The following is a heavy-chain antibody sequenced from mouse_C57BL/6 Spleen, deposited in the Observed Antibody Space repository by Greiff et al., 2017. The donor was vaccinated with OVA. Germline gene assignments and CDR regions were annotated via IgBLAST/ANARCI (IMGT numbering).Heavy chain of an antibody. V-gene: IGHV1-82*01. CDR1: GYAFSSSW. Sequence: VQLQQSGTELVKPGASVKISCKASGYAFSSSWMNWVKQRPGKGLEWIGRIYPGDGDTNYNGKFKGKATLTADKSSSTAYMQLSSLTSEDSAVYFCAIGYFDYWGQGTTLTVSS. J-gene: IGHJ2*01. CDR3: AIGYFDY. CDR2: IYPGDGDT.